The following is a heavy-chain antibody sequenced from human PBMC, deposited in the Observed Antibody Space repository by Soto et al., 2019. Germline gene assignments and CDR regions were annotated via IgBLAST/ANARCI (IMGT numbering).Heavy chain of an antibody. V-gene: IGHV1-58*01. Sequence: SVKVSCKTSGFTISSSAVHWVRQARGHRLQWIGWIDVGSANANYAQMLQERVTISRDMSTSTAYMELSSLRPEDTAVYYCARLTDCSGGSCYTYYYDSSGYYYFDDWGQGTLVTV. D-gene: IGHD3-22*01. CDR3: ARLTDCSGGSCYTYYYDSSGYYYFDD. CDR1: GFTISSSA. J-gene: IGHJ4*02. CDR2: IDVGSANA.